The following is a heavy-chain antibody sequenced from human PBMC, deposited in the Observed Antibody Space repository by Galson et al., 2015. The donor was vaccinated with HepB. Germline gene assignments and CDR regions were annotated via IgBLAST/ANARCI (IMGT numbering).Heavy chain of an antibody. J-gene: IGHJ5*02. D-gene: IGHD6-13*01. CDR1: GGTFSSYA. Sequence: SVKVSCKASGGTFSSYAISWVRQAPGQGLEWMGGIIPIFGTANYAQKFQGRVTITADESTSTAYMELSSLRSEDTAVYYCARAWEIGYSGNWFDPWGQGTLVTVSS. V-gene: IGHV1-69*13. CDR2: IIPIFGTA. CDR3: ARAWEIGYSGNWFDP.